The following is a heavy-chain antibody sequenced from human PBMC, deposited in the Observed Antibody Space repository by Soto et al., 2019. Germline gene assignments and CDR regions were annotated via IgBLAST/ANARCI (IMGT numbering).Heavy chain of an antibody. J-gene: IGHJ4*02. CDR3: ARWVRDILTGYYFDY. V-gene: IGHV4-39*01. CDR2: IYYSGST. Sequence: QLQLQESGPGLVKPSETLSLTCTVSGGSISRSGYYWGWIRQPPGKGLEWIGSIYYSGSTYYNPSLKSRVTISVDTSKNQFSLKPNSVTAADTAVYYCARWVRDILTGYYFDYWGQGTLVTVSS. D-gene: IGHD3-9*01. CDR1: GGSISRSGYY.